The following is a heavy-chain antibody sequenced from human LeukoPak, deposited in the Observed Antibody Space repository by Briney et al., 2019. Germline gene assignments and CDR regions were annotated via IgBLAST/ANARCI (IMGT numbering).Heavy chain of an antibody. D-gene: IGHD4-17*01. J-gene: IGHJ4*02. CDR2: IFNDGST. CDR3: ARDPGGDNAY. CDR1: GFTVRSNY. Sequence: GGSLRLSCAASGFTVRSNYMSWVRQAPGKGLEWVSLIFNDGSTYYADSVKARFTISRDNSMDTLYLQMNSLRVEDTAVYYCARDPGGDNAYWGQGTWSPSPQ. V-gene: IGHV3-66*01.